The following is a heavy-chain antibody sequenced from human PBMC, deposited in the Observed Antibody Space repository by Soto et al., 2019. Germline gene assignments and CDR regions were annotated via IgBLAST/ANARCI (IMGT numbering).Heavy chain of an antibody. V-gene: IGHV4-31*03. Sequence: SETLSLTCTVSGGSISSGGYYWSWIRQHPGKGLEWIGYIYYSGSTYYNPSLKSRVTISVDTSKNQFSLKLSSVTAADTAVYYCARDLRRSGYSFDYWGQGTLVTVSS. J-gene: IGHJ4*02. D-gene: IGHD3-22*01. CDR1: GGSISSGGYY. CDR3: ARDLRRSGYSFDY. CDR2: IYYSGST.